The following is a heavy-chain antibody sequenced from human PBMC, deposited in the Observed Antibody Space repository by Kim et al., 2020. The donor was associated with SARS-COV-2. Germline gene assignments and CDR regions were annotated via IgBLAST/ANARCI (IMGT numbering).Heavy chain of an antibody. Sequence: ASVKVSCKASGYRFTSYGISWVRQAPGQGLEWMGWSSVYNGNTKYAQKLQGRVTMITDTSTSTAYMDLRSLRSEDTAVYYCARAHGQYAFYYGMDVWGQGTTVTVSS. CDR3: ARAHGQYAFYYGMDV. V-gene: IGHV1-18*01. D-gene: IGHD3-16*01. CDR1: GYRFTSYG. CDR2: SSVYNGNT. J-gene: IGHJ6*02.